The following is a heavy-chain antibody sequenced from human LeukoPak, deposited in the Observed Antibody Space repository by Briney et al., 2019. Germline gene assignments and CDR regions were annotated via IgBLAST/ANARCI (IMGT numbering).Heavy chain of an antibody. CDR1: GGSISSGDYY. D-gene: IGHD6-13*01. V-gene: IGHV4-30-4*08. Sequence: SQTLSLTCTVSGGSISSGDYYWSWIRQPPGKGLEWIGYIYYSGSTCYNPSLKSRVTISVDTSKNQFSLKLSSVTAADTAVYYCARTTQGGYSSSWYFDYWGQGTLVTVSS. CDR3: ARTTQGGYSSSWYFDY. CDR2: IYYSGST. J-gene: IGHJ4*02.